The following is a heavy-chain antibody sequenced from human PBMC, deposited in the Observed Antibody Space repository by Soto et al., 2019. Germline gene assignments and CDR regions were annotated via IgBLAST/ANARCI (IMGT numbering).Heavy chain of an antibody. CDR2: IYHSGST. D-gene: IGHD5-12*01. Sequence: PSETLSLTCAVSGGSISSGGYSWSWIPQPPGKGLEWIGYIYHSGSTYYNPSLKSRGTISVDRSKNQFSLKLSSVTAADTAVYYCAAGGGLPRYYWGQGTLVTVAS. V-gene: IGHV4-30-2*01. J-gene: IGHJ4*02. CDR1: GGSISSGGYS. CDR3: AAGGGLPRYY.